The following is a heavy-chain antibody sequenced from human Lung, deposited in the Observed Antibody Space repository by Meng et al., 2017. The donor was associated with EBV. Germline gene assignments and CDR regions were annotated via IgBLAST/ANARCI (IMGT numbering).Heavy chain of an antibody. Sequence: QCPPRQSGAEVKKPGATVKCSCTASGYSFTSYAISWGRQAPGQGLEGMGWISAYNGNTNYAQKFQGRFTMATNTSTNTAYIELRSLRTDDTSFYHAACAPGDTYAGNHLDYWGQGTLVTVSS. D-gene: IGHD3-16*01. V-gene: IGHV1-18*01. J-gene: IGHJ4*02. CDR2: ISAYNGNT. CDR3: ACAPGDTYAGNHLDY. CDR1: GYSFTSYA.